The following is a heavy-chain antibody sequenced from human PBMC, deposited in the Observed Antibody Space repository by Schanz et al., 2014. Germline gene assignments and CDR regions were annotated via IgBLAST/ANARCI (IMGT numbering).Heavy chain of an antibody. CDR3: ARSEMDRGVIWGY. CDR1: GFTFSRYW. V-gene: IGHV3-7*01. J-gene: IGHJ4*02. D-gene: IGHD3-10*01. Sequence: EVQLLESGGGLVQPGGSLRLCCVASGFTFSRYWMTWVRQAPGKGLEWVANIKQDGSAKNYVDSVKGRFTVSRDDAKNSLYLQMNSLRVEDTAVYYCARSEMDRGVIWGYWGQGTLVTVSS. CDR2: IKQDGSAK.